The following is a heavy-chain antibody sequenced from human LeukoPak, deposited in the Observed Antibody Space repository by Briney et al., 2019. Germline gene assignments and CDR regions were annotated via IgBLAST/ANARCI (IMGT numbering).Heavy chain of an antibody. Sequence: GGSLRLSCVASGFTVSSSYMGWVRQAPGKGLEWVSVFYSGGSTYYADSVKGRFTISRDNSKNTLFLQMNNLRAEDTAVYYCARLEKTSYYYMDVWGQGALVTVSS. D-gene: IGHD1-26*01. CDR3: ARLEKTSYYYMDV. V-gene: IGHV3-53*01. CDR1: GFTVSSSY. J-gene: IGHJ4*02. CDR2: FYSGGST.